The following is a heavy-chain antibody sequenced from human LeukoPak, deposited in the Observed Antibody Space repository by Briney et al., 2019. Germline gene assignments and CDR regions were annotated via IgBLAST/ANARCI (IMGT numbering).Heavy chain of an antibody. CDR1: GGSVSSPNSY. V-gene: IGHV4-61*01. D-gene: IGHD6-6*01. CDR3: ARNTSSSPWFDP. Sequence: ASETLSLTCIVSGGSVSSPNSYWSWLRQPPGKGLEWIGNVYYIGTISYNSSLKSRVTISVDTSKNQFSLEVTSVTAADTAVYYCARNTSSSPWFDPWDQGTLVTVSS. CDR2: VYYIGTI. J-gene: IGHJ5*02.